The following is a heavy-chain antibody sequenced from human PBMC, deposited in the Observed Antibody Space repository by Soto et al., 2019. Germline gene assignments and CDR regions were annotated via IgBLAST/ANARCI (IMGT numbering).Heavy chain of an antibody. CDR1: GFTFSSYG. CDR3: AKDRVAVAGFHAGGMDV. Sequence: GGSLRLSCAASGFTFSSYGMHWVRQAPGKGLEWVAVISYDGSNKYYADSVKGRFTISRDNSKNTLYLQMNSLRAEDTAVYYCAKDRVAVAGFHAGGMDVWGQGTTVTVSS. D-gene: IGHD6-19*01. CDR2: ISYDGSNK. J-gene: IGHJ6*02. V-gene: IGHV3-30*18.